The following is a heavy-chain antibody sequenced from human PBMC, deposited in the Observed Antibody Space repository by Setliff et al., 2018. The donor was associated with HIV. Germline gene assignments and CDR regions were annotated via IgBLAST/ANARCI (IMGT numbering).Heavy chain of an antibody. Sequence: SETLSLTCAVSGYSISSGYDWDWIRQLPGKGLEWIGSIYHSGSTYYNPSLKRRVTIAIDTSKNQFSLKLSSVTAADTAVYYCARQNLAATGFYLDYWGQGTLVTVSS. J-gene: IGHJ4*02. CDR1: GYSISSGYD. V-gene: IGHV4-38-2*01. CDR3: ARQNLAATGFYLDY. D-gene: IGHD6-13*01. CDR2: IYHSGST.